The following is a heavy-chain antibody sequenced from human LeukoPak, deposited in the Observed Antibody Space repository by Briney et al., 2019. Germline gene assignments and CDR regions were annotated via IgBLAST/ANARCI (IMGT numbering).Heavy chain of an antibody. CDR1: GFSFSAFA. J-gene: IGHJ4*02. D-gene: IGHD1-26*01. V-gene: IGHV3-23*01. Sequence: PGGSLRLSCAASGFSFSAFAMTWVRQAPGKGLEWVSGISDTSTGTYYADSVKGRFTISRDNSKNTLYLHMNSLRVEDTAEYYCAKVLYYYNNFDYWGQGTLVTVSS. CDR3: AKVLYYYNNFDY. CDR2: ISDTSTGT.